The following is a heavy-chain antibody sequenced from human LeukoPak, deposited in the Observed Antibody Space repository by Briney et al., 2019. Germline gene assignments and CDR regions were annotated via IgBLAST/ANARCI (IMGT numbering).Heavy chain of an antibody. CDR1: GFSFSSYA. CDR3: ARDPNGDYLGAFDF. Sequence: PGGSLRLSCAASGFSFSSYAMSWVRQAPGKGLEWVSAIRASGDGTYYADSVKGRFTISRDNSKNTLYVQMKSLRAEDTAVYYCARDPNGDYLGAFDFRGHGTRVTVSS. J-gene: IGHJ3*01. D-gene: IGHD4-17*01. V-gene: IGHV3-23*01. CDR2: IRASGDGT.